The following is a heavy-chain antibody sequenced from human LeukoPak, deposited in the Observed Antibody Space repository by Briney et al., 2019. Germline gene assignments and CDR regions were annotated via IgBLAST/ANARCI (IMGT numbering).Heavy chain of an antibody. Sequence: SETLSLTCTVSGGSISSYYWSWIRQSPGKGLEWNGYIYYSGSTNYNPSLKSRVTISVDTSKNQFSLKLSSVTAADTAVYYCARASSGWYNWFDPWGQGTLVTVSS. D-gene: IGHD6-19*01. CDR3: ARASSGWYNWFDP. CDR2: IYYSGST. J-gene: IGHJ5*02. V-gene: IGHV4-59*01. CDR1: GGSISSYY.